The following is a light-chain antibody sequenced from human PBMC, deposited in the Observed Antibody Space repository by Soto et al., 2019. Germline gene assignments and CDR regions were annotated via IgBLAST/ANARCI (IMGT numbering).Light chain of an antibody. Sequence: MVMTQSPATLSVSPGDRVTLSCRASESVNRNLAWYQQKPGQVPSLLIYYASTMNTGVPARFTGSGSGTEFTLTISSLQSEDSGIYHCQHYSNWPPTFGPGTKVEIK. CDR2: YAS. J-gene: IGKJ3*01. CDR3: QHYSNWPPT. V-gene: IGKV3-15*01. CDR1: ESVNRN.